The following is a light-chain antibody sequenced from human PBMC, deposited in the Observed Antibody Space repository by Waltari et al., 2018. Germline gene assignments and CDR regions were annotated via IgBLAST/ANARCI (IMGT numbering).Light chain of an antibody. Sequence: QSALTQPASASGSPGQSITIPCPGTINDVGGYGSVSWYQQYPGKAPKLIIYEVSYRPTGISTRFSGSKSGNTASLTISGLQAEDEADYYCSSHTATVPHVFGTGTRVTVV. V-gene: IGLV2-14*01. CDR3: SSHTATVPHV. J-gene: IGLJ1*01. CDR1: INDVGGYGS. CDR2: EVS.